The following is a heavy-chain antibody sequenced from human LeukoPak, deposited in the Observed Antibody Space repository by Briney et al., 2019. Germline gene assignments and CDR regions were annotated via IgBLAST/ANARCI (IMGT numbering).Heavy chain of an antibody. J-gene: IGHJ2*01. V-gene: IGHV4-4*07. CDR2: IYSSGST. CDR3: ARDRYYYDSGSYFYFDL. D-gene: IGHD3-22*01. Sequence: SETLSLTCTVSGGSISTYYWSWIRQPAGKGLEWIGRIYSSGSTNYNPSLKSRVTMSVDTSKNQFSLKLRSVTAADTAVYYCARDRYYYDSGSYFYFDLWGRGTLVTVSS. CDR1: GGSISTYY.